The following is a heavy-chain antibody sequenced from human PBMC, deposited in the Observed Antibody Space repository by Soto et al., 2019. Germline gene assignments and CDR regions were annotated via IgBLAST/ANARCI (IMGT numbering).Heavy chain of an antibody. V-gene: IGHV1-69*04. J-gene: IGHJ4*02. CDR3: AKADGTGFKS. CDR1: GGDLTNSG. D-gene: IGHD1-1*01. CDR2: IFPLLAMV. Sequence: QVHLVQSGAEMKKPGSSVKVSCKVSGGDLTNSGISWVRQAPGQGLEWMGGIFPLLAMVDYSQKFQGRVTITVGESTNSAFSALGSLISEDTAAYYCAKADGTGFKSWGQGTLVIVSS.